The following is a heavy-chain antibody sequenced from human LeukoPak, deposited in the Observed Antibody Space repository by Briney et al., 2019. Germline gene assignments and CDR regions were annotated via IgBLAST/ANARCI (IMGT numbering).Heavy chain of an antibody. V-gene: IGHV3-48*01. CDR3: AREAVCGGDCYTRDKSDAFDI. CDR1: GFTFSSYS. Sequence: PGGSLRLSCAASGFTFSSYSMNWVRQAPGKGLEWVSYISSSSSTIYYADSVKGRFTISRDNAKNSLYLQMNSLRAEDTAVYYCAREAVCGGDCYTRDKSDAFDIWGQGTMVTVSS. CDR2: ISSSSSTI. D-gene: IGHD2-21*02. J-gene: IGHJ3*02.